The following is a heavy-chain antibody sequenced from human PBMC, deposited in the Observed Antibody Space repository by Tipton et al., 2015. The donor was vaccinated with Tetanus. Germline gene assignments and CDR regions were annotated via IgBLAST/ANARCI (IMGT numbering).Heavy chain of an antibody. D-gene: IGHD2-15*01. CDR3: AREADCSGGSCFSGDFDN. CDR1: GFTFSSYG. J-gene: IGHJ4*02. V-gene: IGHV3-33*01. CDR2: SWYDGTDK. Sequence: SLRLSCAASGFTFSSYGIHWVRQAPGKGLEWVAVSWYDGTDKYYADSVKGRFTIPRDNSKDTLYLQMNSLRAEDTAVYYCAREADCSGGSCFSGDFDNWGQGTQVTVSS.